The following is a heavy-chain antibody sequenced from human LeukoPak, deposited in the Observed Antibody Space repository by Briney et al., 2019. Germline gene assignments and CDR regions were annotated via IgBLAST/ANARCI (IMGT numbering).Heavy chain of an antibody. D-gene: IGHD4-17*01. Sequence: GGSLRLSCAASGFTFSSYEMNWVRQAPGKGLEWVSSISSSSSYIYHADSVKGRFTISRDNAKNSLYLQMNSLRAEDTAVYYCARDHGDYFLGWFDPWGQGTLVTVSS. CDR1: GFTFSSYE. J-gene: IGHJ5*02. CDR3: ARDHGDYFLGWFDP. CDR2: ISSSSSYI. V-gene: IGHV3-21*01.